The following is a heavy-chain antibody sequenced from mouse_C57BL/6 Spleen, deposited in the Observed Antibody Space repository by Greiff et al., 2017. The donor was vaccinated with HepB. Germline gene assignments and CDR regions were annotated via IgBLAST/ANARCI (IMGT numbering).Heavy chain of an antibody. D-gene: IGHD2-1*01. CDR3: AREGIYYPAWFAY. V-gene: IGHV1-76*01. J-gene: IGHJ3*01. Sequence: QVQLQQSGAELVRPGASVKLSCKASGYTFTDYYINWVKQRPGQGLEWIARIYPGSGNTYYNEKFKGKATLTAEKSSSTAYMQLSSLTSEDSAVYFCAREGIYYPAWFAYWGQGTLVTVSA. CDR2: IYPGSGNT. CDR1: GYTFTDYY.